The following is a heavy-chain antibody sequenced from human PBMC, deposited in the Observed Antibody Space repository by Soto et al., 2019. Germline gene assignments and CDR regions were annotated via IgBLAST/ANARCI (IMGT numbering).Heavy chain of an antibody. CDR2: ISGSGGST. V-gene: IGHV3-23*01. D-gene: IGHD3-22*01. CDR1: GFTFSRYT. J-gene: IGHJ4*02. CDR3: AKSGLYYYDSSGYYGY. Sequence: GGCLRLSCAASGFTFSRYTMSWVRQDPGKGLEWVSAISGSGGSTYDADSVKGRFTISRDNSKNTLYLQMNSLRAEDTAVYYCAKSGLYYYDSSGYYGYWGQGTLVTVSS.